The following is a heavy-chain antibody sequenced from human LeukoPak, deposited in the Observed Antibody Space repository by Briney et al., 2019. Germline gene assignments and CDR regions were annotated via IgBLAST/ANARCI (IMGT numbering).Heavy chain of an antibody. V-gene: IGHV3-74*01. CDR3: ARSHTGTYLFDY. Sequence: GGSLRLSCGASGFTFSSYWMHWVRQAPGKGLVWVSRINTDGSSTNYADSVKGRFTISRDNAKNTLHLQMNSLRAEDTAVYYCARSHTGTYLFDYWGQGTSVTVSS. J-gene: IGHJ4*02. CDR1: GFTFSSYW. CDR2: INTDGSST. D-gene: IGHD1-26*01.